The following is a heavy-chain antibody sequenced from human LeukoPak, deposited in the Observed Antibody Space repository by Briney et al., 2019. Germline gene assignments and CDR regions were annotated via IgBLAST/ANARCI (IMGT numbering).Heavy chain of an antibody. CDR2: FDPEDGET. CDR3: ATHPGYYDSSGYPLEVDY. V-gene: IGHV1-24*01. CDR1: GYTLTELS. J-gene: IGHJ4*02. D-gene: IGHD3-22*01. Sequence: ASVKVSCKVSGYTLTELSMHWVRQAPGKGLEWMGGFDPEDGETIYAQKFQGRVTMTEDTSTDTAYMELSSLRSEDTAVYYCATHPGYYDSSGYPLEVDYWGQGTLVTVSS.